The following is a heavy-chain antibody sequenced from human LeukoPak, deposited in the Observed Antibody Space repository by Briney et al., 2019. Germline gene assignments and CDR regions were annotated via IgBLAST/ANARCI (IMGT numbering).Heavy chain of an antibody. CDR2: INPSGGST. J-gene: IGHJ4*02. Sequence: ASVKVSCKASGYTFTGYYMHWVRQAPGQGLEWMGIINPSGGSTSYAQKFQGRVTMTRDMSTSTVYMELSSLRSEDTAVYYCARGSPDDSGSYWLFDYWGQGTLVTVSS. CDR1: GYTFTGYY. D-gene: IGHD1-26*01. CDR3: ARGSPDDSGSYWLFDY. V-gene: IGHV1-46*01.